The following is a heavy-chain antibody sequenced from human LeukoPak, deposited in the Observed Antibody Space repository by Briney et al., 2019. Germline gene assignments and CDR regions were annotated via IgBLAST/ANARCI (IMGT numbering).Heavy chain of an antibody. D-gene: IGHD6-19*01. V-gene: IGHV4-34*01. J-gene: IGHJ2*01. Sequence: PSETLSLTCAVYGGSFSGYYWSWIRQPPGKGLEWIGEINHSGGTNYNPSLKSRVTISVDTSKNQFSLKLSSVTAADTAVYYCARGAAVAARRYFDLWGRGTLVTVSS. CDR1: GGSFSGYY. CDR3: ARGAAVAARRYFDL. CDR2: INHSGGT.